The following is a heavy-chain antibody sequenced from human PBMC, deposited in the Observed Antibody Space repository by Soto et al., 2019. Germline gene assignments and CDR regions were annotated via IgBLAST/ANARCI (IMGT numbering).Heavy chain of an antibody. CDR1: GGTFSSYA. D-gene: IGHD2-15*01. V-gene: IGHV1-69*12. J-gene: IGHJ6*02. CDR2: IIPIFDTA. CDR3: AGSSGAVPGYYYGMDV. Sequence: QVQLVQSGAEVKKPGSSVKVSCKASGGTFSSYAISWVRQAPGQGLGWMGGIIPIFDTADYAQQFQGRVTSSADEATNEAYIAMIGVRSVETGVCYCAGSSGAVPGYYYGMDVWGQGTTVTVSS.